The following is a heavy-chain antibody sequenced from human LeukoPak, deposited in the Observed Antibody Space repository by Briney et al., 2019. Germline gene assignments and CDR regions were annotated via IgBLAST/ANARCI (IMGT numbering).Heavy chain of an antibody. CDR3: ATADFGVVENY. CDR1: GFTFSSYW. V-gene: IGHV3-7*01. CDR2: IKQDGSEK. D-gene: IGHD3-10*01. J-gene: IGHJ4*02. Sequence: GGSLRLSCAASGFTFSSYWMSWVRQAPGKGPEWVANIKQDGSEKYYVDSVKGRFTISRDNAKNSLYLQMNSLRAEDTAVYYCATADFGVVENYWGQGTLVTVSS.